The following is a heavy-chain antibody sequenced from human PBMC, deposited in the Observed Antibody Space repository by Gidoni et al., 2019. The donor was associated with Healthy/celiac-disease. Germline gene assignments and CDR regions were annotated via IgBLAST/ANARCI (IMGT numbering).Heavy chain of an antibody. CDR3: ARDLGIDGDYGGWFDP. CDR2: INPSGGST. Sequence: QVQLVQSGAEVKKPGASVKVSCKASGYTFTSYYMHWVRQAPGQGLEWMGIINPSGGSTSYAQKFQGRVTMTRDTSTSTVYMELSSLRSEDTAVYYCARDLGIDGDYGGWFDPWGQGTLVTVSS. V-gene: IGHV1-46*03. D-gene: IGHD4-17*01. J-gene: IGHJ5*02. CDR1: GYTFTSYY.